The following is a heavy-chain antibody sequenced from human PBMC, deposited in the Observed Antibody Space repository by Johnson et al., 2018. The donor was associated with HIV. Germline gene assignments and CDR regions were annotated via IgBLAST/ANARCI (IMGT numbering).Heavy chain of an antibody. CDR2: ISYDGSNK. J-gene: IGHJ3*02. CDR3: ARDGGRGDFDI. V-gene: IGHV3-30-3*01. CDR1: GFTFSSYA. Sequence: QVQLVESGGGVVQPGRSLRLSCAASGFTFSSYAMHWVRQAPGKGLEWVAVISYDGSNKYYADSVKGRFTISRDNAKKSLYLQMNSLRVDVTAVYYCARDGGRGDFDIWGHGTRVSVSS. D-gene: IGHD3-16*01.